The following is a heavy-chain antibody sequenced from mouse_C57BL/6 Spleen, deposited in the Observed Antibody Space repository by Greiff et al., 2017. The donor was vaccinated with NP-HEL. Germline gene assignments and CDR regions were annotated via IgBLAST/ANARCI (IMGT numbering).Heavy chain of an antibody. CDR1: GFNIKDYY. J-gene: IGHJ1*03. CDR3: TTKSSYGYFDV. D-gene: IGHD1-1*01. V-gene: IGHV14-1*01. Sequence: VQLQQSGAELVRPGASVKLSCTASGFNIKDYYMHWVKQRPEQGLEWIGRIDPEDGDNAYDPKFQGKATLTADKSSNTAYLQLSSLTSEDAAVYYCTTKSSYGYFDVWGTGTTVTVSS. CDR2: IDPEDGDN.